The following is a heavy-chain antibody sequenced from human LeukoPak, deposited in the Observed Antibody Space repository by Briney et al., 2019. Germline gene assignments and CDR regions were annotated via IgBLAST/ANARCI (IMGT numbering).Heavy chain of an antibody. D-gene: IGHD3-22*01. CDR2: ISAYNGNT. V-gene: IGHV1-18*01. J-gene: IGHJ3*02. CDR3: VYYDSSGLNAFDI. CDR1: GYTFTSYG. Sequence: ASVKASCKASGYTFTSYGISWVRQAPGQGLEWMGWISAYNGNTNYAQKLQGRVTMTTDTSTSTAYMELRSLRSDDTAVYYCVYYDSSGLNAFDIWGQGTMVTVSS.